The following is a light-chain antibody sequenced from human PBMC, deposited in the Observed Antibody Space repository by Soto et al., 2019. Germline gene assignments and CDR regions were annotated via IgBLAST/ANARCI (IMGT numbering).Light chain of an antibody. CDR1: QSISSW. J-gene: IGKJ1*01. V-gene: IGKV1-5*01. CDR2: DAS. Sequence: DIQMTQSPSTLSASVGDRVTITCRASQSISSWLAWYQQKPGKAPKLLIYDASSLESGVPSRFSGSGSGTEFTINMRRLKPDDFETYYCQQYNSYSRTFGKGTKVDIK. CDR3: QQYNSYSRT.